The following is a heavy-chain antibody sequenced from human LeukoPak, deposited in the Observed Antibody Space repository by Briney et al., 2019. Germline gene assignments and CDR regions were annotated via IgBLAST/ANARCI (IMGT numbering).Heavy chain of an antibody. J-gene: IGHJ6*02. CDR3: ARALHPIQLWSPHYYYGMDV. CDR1: GYTFTGYY. CDR2: INPNSGGT. D-gene: IGHD5-18*01. Sequence: ASVKVSCKASGYTFTGYYMHWVRQAPGQGLEWMGWINPNSGGTNYAQKFQGWVTMTRDTSISTAYMELSRLRSDDTAVYYCARALHPIQLWSPHYYYGMDVWGQGTTVTVSS. V-gene: IGHV1-2*04.